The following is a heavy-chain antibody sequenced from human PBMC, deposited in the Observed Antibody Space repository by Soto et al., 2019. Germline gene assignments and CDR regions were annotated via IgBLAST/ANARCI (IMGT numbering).Heavy chain of an antibody. CDR2: INAGNGNT. Sequence: QVQLVQSGAEVKKPGASVKVSCKASGYIFINYAMHWVRQAPGQRLEWMGWINAGNGNTKYSQKFQGRVTITRDTSASTAYMELSSLRSDDTAVYYCARHLGVDTTMIKFSWGMDVWGQGTTVTVSS. V-gene: IGHV1-3*01. CDR1: GYIFINYA. J-gene: IGHJ6*02. D-gene: IGHD5-18*01. CDR3: ARHLGVDTTMIKFSWGMDV.